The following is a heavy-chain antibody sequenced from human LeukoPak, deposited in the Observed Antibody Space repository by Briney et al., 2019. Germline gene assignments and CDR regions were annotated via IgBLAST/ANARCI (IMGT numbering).Heavy chain of an antibody. V-gene: IGHV4-61*01. CDR2: IYYSGST. J-gene: IGHJ2*01. D-gene: IGHD5-24*01. CDR1: GGSFSSGSYY. Sequence: SETLSLTCTVSGGSFSSGSYYWSWIRQPPGRGLEWIGYIYYSGSTNYNPSLKSRVTISVDTSENQFSLKLSSVTAADTAVYYCASYNRYFDLWGRGTLVTVSS. CDR3: ASYNRYFDL.